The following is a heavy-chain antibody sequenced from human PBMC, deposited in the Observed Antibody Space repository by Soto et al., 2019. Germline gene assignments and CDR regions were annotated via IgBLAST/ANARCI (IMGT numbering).Heavy chain of an antibody. CDR3: ATSRGYSYGYLGY. V-gene: IGHV1-69*02. CDR1: GGTFSSYT. D-gene: IGHD5-18*01. J-gene: IGHJ4*02. CDR2: IIPILGIA. Sequence: QVQLVQSGAEVKKPGSSVKVSCKASGGTFSSYTISWVRQAPGQGLEWMGRIIPILGIANYAQKFQGRVTIIADKSTSTAYMELSSLRSEDTAVYYCATSRGYSYGYLGYWGQGTLVTVSS.